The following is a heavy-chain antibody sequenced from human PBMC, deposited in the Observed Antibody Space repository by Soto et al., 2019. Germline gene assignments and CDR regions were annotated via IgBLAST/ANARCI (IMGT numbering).Heavy chain of an antibody. CDR1: GFSFSGYG. D-gene: IGHD1-1*01. CDR2: IWSDGSEE. Sequence: QVQLVESGGGVVQPGTSLRLSCAASGFSFSGYGMHRVRQAPGKGVECVAVIWSDGSEEYYADSVKGRLTISRDNYKNTLYLQMNSLRVEDTAVYYCARDDRRYKWNRPTNYGMDVWGQGTTVTVS. CDR3: ARDDRRYKWNRPTNYGMDV. J-gene: IGHJ6*02. V-gene: IGHV3-33*01.